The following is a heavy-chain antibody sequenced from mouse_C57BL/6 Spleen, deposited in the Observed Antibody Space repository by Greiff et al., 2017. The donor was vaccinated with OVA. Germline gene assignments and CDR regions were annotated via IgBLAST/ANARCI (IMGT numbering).Heavy chain of an antibody. CDR1: GYTFTSYW. CDR3: ARDEYYGSSFFDY. J-gene: IGHJ2*01. V-gene: IGHV1-64*01. Sequence: VQLQQPGAELVKPGASVKLSCKASGYTFTSYWMHWVKQRPGQGLEWIGMIHPNSGSTNYNEKFKSKATLTVDKSSSTAYMQLSSLTSEDSAVYYCARDEYYGSSFFDYWGQGTTLTVSS. CDR2: IHPNSGST. D-gene: IGHD1-1*01.